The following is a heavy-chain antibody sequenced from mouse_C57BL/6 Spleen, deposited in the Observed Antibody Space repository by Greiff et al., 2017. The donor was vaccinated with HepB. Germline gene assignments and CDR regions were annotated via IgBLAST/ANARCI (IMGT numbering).Heavy chain of an antibody. Sequence: QVQLQQPGAELVRPGSSVKLSCKASGYTFTSYWMHWVKQRPIQGLEWIGKIDPSDSETHYNQKFKDKATLTVDKSSSTAYMQLSSLTSEDSAVYYCARRGTTHYFDYWGQGTTLTVSS. CDR1: GYTFTSYW. D-gene: IGHD1-1*01. J-gene: IGHJ2*01. CDR3: ARRGTTHYFDY. V-gene: IGHV1-52*01. CDR2: IDPSDSET.